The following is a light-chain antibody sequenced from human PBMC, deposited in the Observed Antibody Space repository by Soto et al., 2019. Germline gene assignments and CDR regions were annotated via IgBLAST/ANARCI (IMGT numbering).Light chain of an antibody. CDR1: QSLSSY. CDR3: T. Sequence: DIQMTQSPSSLSASVGDRVTITCRASQSLSSYLNWYQQKPRKHPKLLIYAASSLQSGVPSRFSGSGAGTDFTLTTSSLQPEDFAPHGVTCGPGTKVDIK. CDR2: AAS. J-gene: IGKJ3*01. V-gene: IGKV1-39*01.